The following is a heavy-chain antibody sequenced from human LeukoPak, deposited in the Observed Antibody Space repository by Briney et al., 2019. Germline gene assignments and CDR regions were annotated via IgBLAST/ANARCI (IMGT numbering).Heavy chain of an antibody. CDR2: IVVGSGNT. V-gene: IGHV1-58*01. D-gene: IGHD3-3*01. CDR3: AAQAGKGITIFGVAAYYFDY. J-gene: IGHJ4*02. Sequence: SVKVSCKASGFTFTSSAVQWVRQARGQRLEWIGWIVVGSGNTNYAQKFQERVTITRDMSTSTAYMELSSLRSEDTAVYYCAAQAGKGITIFGVAAYYFDYWGQGTLVTVSS. CDR1: GFTFTSSA.